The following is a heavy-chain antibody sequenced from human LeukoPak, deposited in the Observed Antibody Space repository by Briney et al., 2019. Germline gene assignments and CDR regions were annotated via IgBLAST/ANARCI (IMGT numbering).Heavy chain of an antibody. D-gene: IGHD5-12*01. CDR3: ARSISGYSGYDH. Sequence: PGGSLRLSCAASGFSFSSYSMNWVRQAPGKGLERVSSISSSSIYIYYADSVKGRCTISRDNAKNSLYLQMNSLRAEDTAVYYCARSISGYSGYDHWGQGTLVTVSS. V-gene: IGHV3-21*01. J-gene: IGHJ5*02. CDR2: ISSSSIYI. CDR1: GFSFSSYS.